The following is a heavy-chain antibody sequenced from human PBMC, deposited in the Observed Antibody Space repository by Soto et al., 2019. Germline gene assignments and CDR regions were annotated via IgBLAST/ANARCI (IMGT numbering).Heavy chain of an antibody. Sequence: QVQLQESGPGLVKPSETLSLTCSVSGGSISNHYWSWIRQPPGKGLKWIGYIYYNGNTNYNPSLTIRVTMSVDTSRNQISLKLTTVTAADTAVYYCTKANWYSEYWGQGTLVTVSS. V-gene: IGHV4-59*11. CDR2: IYYNGNT. CDR1: GGSISNHY. J-gene: IGHJ4*02. CDR3: TKANWYSEY. D-gene: IGHD7-27*01.